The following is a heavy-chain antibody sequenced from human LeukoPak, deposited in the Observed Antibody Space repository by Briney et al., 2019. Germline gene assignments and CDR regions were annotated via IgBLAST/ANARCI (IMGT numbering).Heavy chain of an antibody. CDR2: ISAGGGTT. CDR1: EFTFSSYA. V-gene: IGHV3-23*01. J-gene: IGHJ6*03. D-gene: IGHD6-19*01. Sequence: PGGSLRLSCAASEFTFSSYAMTWVRQAPGKGLEWVSGISAGGGTTYYADSVKGRFSISRDNSKKTVYLQMNSLRAEDTAVYYCAKDSSGWPHIYMDVWGKGTTVTVSS. CDR3: AKDSSGWPHIYMDV.